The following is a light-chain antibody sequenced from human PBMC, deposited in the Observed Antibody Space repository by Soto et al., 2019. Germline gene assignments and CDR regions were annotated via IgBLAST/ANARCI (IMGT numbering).Light chain of an antibody. J-gene: IGLJ1*01. CDR3: CSFAGSNNRV. CDR1: SSDVGGYNF. Sequence: QSALTQPHSASGSRGQSVTISCTGTSSDVGGYNFVSWYQQHPGKAPKLLIYEVTQRPSGVPDRFSGSKSGNTASLTVSGLQAEDEADYYCCSFAGSNNRVFGTGTKLTVL. V-gene: IGLV2-8*01. CDR2: EVT.